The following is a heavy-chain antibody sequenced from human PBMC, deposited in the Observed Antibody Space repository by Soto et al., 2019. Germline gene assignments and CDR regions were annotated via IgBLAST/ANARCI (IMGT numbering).Heavy chain of an antibody. Sequence: GGSLRLSCVVSGFSFSDSAMHWVRQASGKGLQWVGRIRSKTNNYATAYDESVKDRYNISRDDSKNTAYLQMNSLKTEDTAVYYCTRHAVDYWGQGT. CDR1: GFSFSDSA. CDR3: TRHAVDY. J-gene: IGHJ4*02. D-gene: IGHD6-19*01. V-gene: IGHV3-73*01. CDR2: IRSKTNNYAT.